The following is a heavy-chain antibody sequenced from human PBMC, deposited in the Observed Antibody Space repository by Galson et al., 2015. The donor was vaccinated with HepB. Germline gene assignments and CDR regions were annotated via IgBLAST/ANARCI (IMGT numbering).Heavy chain of an antibody. J-gene: IGHJ3*01. CDR3: ARERVALDNFDV. Sequence: SLRLSCAGSGFTFSDYYIDYIRQAPGKGLEWVSYISHRSSYTEFADSVKGRFTISRDDAKNSVYLQMNRLTDDDTAVYYCARERVALDNFDVWGQGTMVVVSS. D-gene: IGHD2-15*01. CDR1: GFTFSDYY. V-gene: IGHV3-11*05. CDR2: ISHRSSYT.